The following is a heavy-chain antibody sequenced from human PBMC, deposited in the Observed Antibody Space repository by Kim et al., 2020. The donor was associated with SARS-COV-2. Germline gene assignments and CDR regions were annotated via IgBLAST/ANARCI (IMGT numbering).Heavy chain of an antibody. J-gene: IGHJ6*02. CDR2: IIPIFGTA. D-gene: IGHD5-12*01. CDR3: ATALVATIDYYYYYGMDV. Sequence: SVKVSCKASGGTFSSYAISWVRQAPGQGLEWMGGIIPIFGTANYAQKFQGRVTITADESTSTAYMELSSLRSEDTAVYYCATALVATIDYYYYYGMDVWGQGTTVTVSS. V-gene: IGHV1-69*13. CDR1: GGTFSSYA.